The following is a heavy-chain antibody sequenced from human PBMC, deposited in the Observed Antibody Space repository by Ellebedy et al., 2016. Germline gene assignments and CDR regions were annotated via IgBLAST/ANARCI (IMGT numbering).Heavy chain of an antibody. J-gene: IGHJ5*02. CDR3: ARDLEGSRFNP. D-gene: IGHD3-3*01. Sequence: SETLSLTXTVSGGSISHYNWHWIRQPAGKGLEWIGHIYTSGSTNYNPSPKSRVTMSVDTSKNQFSLKLSSVTAADTAVYYCARDLEGSRFNPWGQGTLVTVSS. V-gene: IGHV4-4*07. CDR2: IYTSGST. CDR1: GGSISHYN.